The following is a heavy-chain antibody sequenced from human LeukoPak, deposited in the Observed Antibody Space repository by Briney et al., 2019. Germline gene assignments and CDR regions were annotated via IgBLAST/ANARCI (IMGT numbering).Heavy chain of an antibody. V-gene: IGHV4-59*12. CDR2: IYYSGST. Sequence: SETLSLTCTVSGGSISSYYWSWIRQPPGKGLEWIGYIYYSGSTNYNPSLKSRVTISVDTSKNQFSLKLSSVTAADTAVYYCARGHDYGDYQFDYWGQGTLVTVSS. J-gene: IGHJ4*02. D-gene: IGHD4-17*01. CDR1: GGSISSYY. CDR3: ARGHDYGDYQFDY.